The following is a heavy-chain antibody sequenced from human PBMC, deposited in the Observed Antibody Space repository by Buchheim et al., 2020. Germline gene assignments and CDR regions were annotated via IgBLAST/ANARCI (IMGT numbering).Heavy chain of an antibody. Sequence: QVQLQESGPGLVKPSETLSVTCTVSGGSVSTYYWSWIRQPPGKGLEWIGYIYYSGSTSYNPSLKSRVTISVDTSKKQISLKLSSVTAADTAVYYCARVPYNWNYEGMDVWGQGTT. V-gene: IGHV4-59*02. CDR1: GGSVSTYY. CDR3: ARVPYNWNYEGMDV. D-gene: IGHD1-20*01. J-gene: IGHJ6*02. CDR2: IYYSGST.